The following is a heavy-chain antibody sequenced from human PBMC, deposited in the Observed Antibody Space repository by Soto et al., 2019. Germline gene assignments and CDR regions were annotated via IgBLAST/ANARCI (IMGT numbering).Heavy chain of an antibody. Sequence: PSETLSLTCTVSGGSISSGGYYWSWIRQLPGKGLEWIGYIYYSGTTYYNPSLKSRVSISVDTSKNQFSLKLSSVTAADTAVYYCARYLLPASIAVAGPHPFRFDPWGQGTLVTVSS. J-gene: IGHJ5*02. CDR1: GGSISSGGYY. V-gene: IGHV4-31*02. D-gene: IGHD6-19*01. CDR3: ARYLLPASIAVAGPHPFRFDP. CDR2: IYYSGTT.